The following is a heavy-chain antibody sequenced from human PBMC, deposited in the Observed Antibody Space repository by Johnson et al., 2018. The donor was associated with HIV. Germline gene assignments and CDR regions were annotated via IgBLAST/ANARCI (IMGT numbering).Heavy chain of an antibody. CDR1: GFTFDDYA. CDR3: ARGTNYYASSAYHVGNAFDF. CDR2: ISWNSGSI. V-gene: IGHV3-9*01. Sequence: VQLVESGGGLVQPGRSLRLSCAASGFTFDDYAMHWVRQAPGKGLEWVSGISWNSGSIGYADSVKGRFTISRDNARKSLYLQMSSLRAEDTAFYYCARGTNYYASSAYHVGNAFDFWGRGTRVTVSS. J-gene: IGHJ3*01. D-gene: IGHD3-22*01.